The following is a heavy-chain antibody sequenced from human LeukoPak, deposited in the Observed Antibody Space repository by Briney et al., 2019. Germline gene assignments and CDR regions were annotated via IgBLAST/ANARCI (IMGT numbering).Heavy chain of an antibody. J-gene: IGHJ6*03. CDR2: IYYSGST. CDR3: ASFHYGSGSYYRRGYYYYYMDV. Sequence: PSETLSLTCTVSGGSISSYYWSWIRQPPGKGLEWIGYIYYSGSTNYNPSLKSRVTISVDTSKNQFSLKLSSVTAADTAVYYCASFHYGSGSYYRRGYYYYYMDVWGKGTTVTVSS. CDR1: GGSISSYY. D-gene: IGHD3-10*01. V-gene: IGHV4-59*12.